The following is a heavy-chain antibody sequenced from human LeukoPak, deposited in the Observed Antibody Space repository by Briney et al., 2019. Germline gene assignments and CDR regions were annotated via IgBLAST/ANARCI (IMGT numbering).Heavy chain of an antibody. V-gene: IGHV3-23*01. J-gene: IGHJ4*02. CDR1: GGSISTYY. Sequence: ETLSLTCTVSGGSISTYYWSWIRQPPGKGLEWVSGISGSGGSTYYADSVKGRFTISRDNSRNTLYLQLNSLRAEDTAVYYCAKLVAGSDFWGQGTLVTVSS. D-gene: IGHD6-19*01. CDR3: AKLVAGSDF. CDR2: ISGSGGST.